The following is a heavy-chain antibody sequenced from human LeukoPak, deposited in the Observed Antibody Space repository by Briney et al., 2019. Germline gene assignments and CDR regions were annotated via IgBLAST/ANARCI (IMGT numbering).Heavy chain of an antibody. Sequence: GGSLRLSCAASGFTFSSYCMNWVRQAPGKWLEWVSFISSSSSYIYYADSVKGRFTISRDNAKNSLYLQMNSLRAEDTAVYYCAKARSRYSSGWYSFDYWGQGTLVTVSS. J-gene: IGHJ4*02. CDR1: GFTFSSYC. CDR3: AKARSRYSSGWYSFDY. D-gene: IGHD6-19*01. V-gene: IGHV3-21*01. CDR2: ISSSSSYI.